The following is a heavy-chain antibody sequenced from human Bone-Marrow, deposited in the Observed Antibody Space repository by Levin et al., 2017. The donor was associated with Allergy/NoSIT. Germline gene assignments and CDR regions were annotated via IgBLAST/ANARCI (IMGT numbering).Heavy chain of an antibody. D-gene: IGHD3-10*01. CDR2: IYHSGST. V-gene: IGHV4-30-2*01. J-gene: IGHJ6*02. CDR3: AARGVEGNYYYYGMDV. CDR1: GGSISSGGYS. Sequence: SQTLSLTCAVSGGSISSGGYSWSWIRQPPGKGLEWIGYIYHSGSTYYNPSLKSRVTISVDRSKNQFSLKLSSVTAADTAGYYCAARGVEGNYYYYGMDVWGQGTTVTVSS.